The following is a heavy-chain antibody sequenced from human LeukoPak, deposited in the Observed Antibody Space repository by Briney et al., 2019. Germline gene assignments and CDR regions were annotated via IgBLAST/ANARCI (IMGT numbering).Heavy chain of an antibody. CDR1: GYTFISYY. CDR3: ARDLFRAAGSYYYGMDV. J-gene: IGHJ6*02. D-gene: IGHD2-21*01. CDR2: INPSGGTT. Sequence: ASVKVSCKASGYTFISYYMHWVRQAPGQGLEWMGIINPSGGTTSYAQELQGRVTMTRDTSTSTVYIELTSLRSEDTAVYYCARDLFRAAGSYYYGMDVWGQGTTVTVSS. V-gene: IGHV1-46*04.